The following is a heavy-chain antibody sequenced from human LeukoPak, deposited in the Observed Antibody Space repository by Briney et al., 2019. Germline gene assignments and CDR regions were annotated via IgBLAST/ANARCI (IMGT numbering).Heavy chain of an antibody. CDR1: GYTFTSYD. CDR3: ARGSSSWYFDRSGLSDY. Sequence: EASVKVSCKASGYTFTSYDINWVRQATGQGLEWMGWMNPNSGNTGYAQKFQGRVTMTRNTSISTAYMELSSLRSEDTAVYYCARGSSSWYFDRSGLSDYWGQGTLVTVSS. V-gene: IGHV1-8*01. D-gene: IGHD6-13*01. J-gene: IGHJ4*02. CDR2: MNPNSGNT.